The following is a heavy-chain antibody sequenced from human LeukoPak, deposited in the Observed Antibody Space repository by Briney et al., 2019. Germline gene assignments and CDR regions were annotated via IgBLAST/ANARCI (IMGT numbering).Heavy chain of an antibody. CDR3: ARCGYDYIWGSYRQYYFDY. J-gene: IGHJ4*02. V-gene: IGHV4-39*01. D-gene: IGHD3-16*02. Sequence: PSETLSLTCTVSGGSISSSSYYWGWIRQPPGKGLEWIGSIYYSGSTYYNPSLKSRVTISVDTSKNQFSLKLSSVTAADTAVYYCARCGYDYIWGSYRQYYFDYWGQGTLVTVSS. CDR1: GGSISSSSYY. CDR2: IYYSGST.